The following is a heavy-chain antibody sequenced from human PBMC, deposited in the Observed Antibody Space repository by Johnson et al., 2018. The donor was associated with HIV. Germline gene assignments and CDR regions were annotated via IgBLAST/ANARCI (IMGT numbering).Heavy chain of an antibody. D-gene: IGHD6-13*01. CDR3: TTAASSSWYGEDAVDI. Sequence: EVQLVESGGGVVRPGGSLRLSCAASGFTFSNAWMSWVRQAPGKGLEWVGRIKSKTDGGTTDYAAPVKGRFTISRDDSKNTLYLQMNSLKTEDTAVYYCTTAASSSWYGEDAVDIWGQGTRVTVSS. V-gene: IGHV3-15*01. CDR1: GFTFSNAW. J-gene: IGHJ3*02. CDR2: IKSKTDGGTT.